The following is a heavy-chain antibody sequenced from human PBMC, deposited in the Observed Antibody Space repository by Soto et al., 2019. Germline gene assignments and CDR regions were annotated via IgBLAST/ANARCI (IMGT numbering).Heavy chain of an antibody. CDR3: ARPLFGSRFGVYYYGIDV. D-gene: IGHD3-10*01. CDR1: GGSISSSSYY. CDR2: IYYSGST. Sequence: PSETLSLTCTVSGGSISSSSYYWGWIRQPPGKGLEWIGSIYYSGSTYYNPSLKSRVTISVDTSKNQFSLKLSSVTAADTAVYYCARPLFGSRFGVYYYGIDVWGQGTTVPVSS. V-gene: IGHV4-39*01. J-gene: IGHJ6*02.